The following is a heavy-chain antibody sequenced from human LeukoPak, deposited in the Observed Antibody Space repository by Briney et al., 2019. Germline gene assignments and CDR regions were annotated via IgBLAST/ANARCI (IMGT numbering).Heavy chain of an antibody. D-gene: IGHD3-22*01. Sequence: ASVKVSCKASGYTFTSYGISWVRQAPGQGLEWMGWISAYNGNTNYAQKLQGRVTMTTDTSTSTAYMELRSLGSDDTAVYYCARARFSYYDSSGSNWFDPWGQGTLVTVSS. CDR2: ISAYNGNT. CDR3: ARARFSYYDSSGSNWFDP. V-gene: IGHV1-18*01. CDR1: GYTFTSYG. J-gene: IGHJ5*02.